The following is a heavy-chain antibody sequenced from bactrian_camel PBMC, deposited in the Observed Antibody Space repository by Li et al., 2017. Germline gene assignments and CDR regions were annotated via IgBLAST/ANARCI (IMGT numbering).Heavy chain of an antibody. CDR1: GFDLANTA. Sequence: VQLVESGGGSVHTGGSLTLSCAASGFDLANTAMQWVRQGPGKAVEWVSTFYPPGGGSRIRYAASVKGRFTISRDNSKNTHYLQMDNLRPEDTSVYYCAADQKFCGTRHQNFRYYGPGTQVT. CDR2: FYPPGGGSRI. D-gene: IGHD2*01. V-gene: IGHV3S42*01. J-gene: IGHJ4*01.